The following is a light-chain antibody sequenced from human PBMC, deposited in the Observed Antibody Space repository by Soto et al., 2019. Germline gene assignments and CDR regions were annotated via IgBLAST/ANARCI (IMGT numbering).Light chain of an antibody. CDR3: QVWDSTSDHVV. V-gene: IGLV3-21*02. CDR2: DDS. CDR1: NIGSKS. Sequence: SYKLTQPPSVSVAPGQTAKITCGGNNIGSKSVHWYQQKPGQAPALVVYDDSVRPSGIPERFSGSNSGNTATLTISRVEAGDEADYYCQVWDSTSDHVVFGGGTQLTVL. J-gene: IGLJ2*01.